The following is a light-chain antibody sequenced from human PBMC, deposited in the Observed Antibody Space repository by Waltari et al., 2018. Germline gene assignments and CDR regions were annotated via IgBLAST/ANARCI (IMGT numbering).Light chain of an antibody. CDR1: QSFGSS. CDR3: QQRTNWPPIFS. CDR2: DAS. J-gene: IGKJ3*01. Sequence: EIVLTQSPATLSLSPGETATLSCRASQSFGSSLAWYQQKPGQAPRLLIYDASKRATGIPARFSGSGSGTDFTLTISSLESEDFAVYYCQQRTNWPPIFSFGPGTKVDIK. V-gene: IGKV3-11*01.